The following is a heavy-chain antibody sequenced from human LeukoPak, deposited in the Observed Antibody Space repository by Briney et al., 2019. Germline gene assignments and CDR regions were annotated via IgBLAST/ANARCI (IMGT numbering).Heavy chain of an antibody. CDR2: ISGSGDST. CDR3: ANFGCSSTSCLDY. CDR1: GFAFSNYV. V-gene: IGHV3-23*01. D-gene: IGHD2-2*01. Sequence: GGSLRLSCEVSGFAFSNYVMTWVRQAPGKGLEWVSAISGSGDSTYYADSVKGRFTISRDNSKNTLYLKMNSLRAEDTALYYCANFGCSSTSCLDYWGQGTLVTVSS. J-gene: IGHJ4*02.